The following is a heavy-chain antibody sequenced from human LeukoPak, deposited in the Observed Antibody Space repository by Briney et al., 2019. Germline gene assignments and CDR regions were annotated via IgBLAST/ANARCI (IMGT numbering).Heavy chain of an antibody. D-gene: IGHD3-3*01. J-gene: IGHJ4*02. V-gene: IGHV4-39*02. CDR2: ISSSGNT. CDR3: ARLGAGPTYYDFWSGYSSFYFDY. CDR1: GVSTGSGNYY. Sequence: SETLSLTCTVSGVSTGSGNYYWGWLRQPPGKRLEWIGGISSSGNTYYNPSLKSRITISIDTSKNHFSLKLSSVSAADTAVYYCARLGAGPTYYDFWSGYSSFYFDYWGQGTLVTVSS.